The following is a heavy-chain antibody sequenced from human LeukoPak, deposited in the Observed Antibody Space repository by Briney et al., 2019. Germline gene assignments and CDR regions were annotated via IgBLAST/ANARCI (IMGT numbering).Heavy chain of an antibody. D-gene: IGHD5-12*01. V-gene: IGHV4-34*01. Sequence: SETLSLTCAVYGGSFSGYYWSWIRQPPGKGLEWVGEINHSGSTNYNPSLKSRVTISVDTSKNQFSLKLSSVTAADTAVYYCARVVYSGYDFRGAMDVWGKGTTVTVSS. CDR2: INHSGST. CDR1: GGSFSGYY. J-gene: IGHJ6*03. CDR3: ARVVYSGYDFRGAMDV.